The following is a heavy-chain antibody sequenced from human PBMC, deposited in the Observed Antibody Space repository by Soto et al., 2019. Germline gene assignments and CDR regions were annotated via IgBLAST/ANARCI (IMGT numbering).Heavy chain of an antibody. Sequence: GGSLRLSCAASGFTFSSYAMSWVRQAPGKGLEWVSAISGSGGSTYYADSVKGRFTISRDNSKNTLYLQMNSLRAEDTAVYYCAKGPYCSSTSCYESSEWFDPWGQGTLVTVSS. D-gene: IGHD2-2*01. CDR3: AKGPYCSSTSCYESSEWFDP. CDR2: ISGSGGST. CDR1: GFTFSSYA. J-gene: IGHJ5*02. V-gene: IGHV3-23*01.